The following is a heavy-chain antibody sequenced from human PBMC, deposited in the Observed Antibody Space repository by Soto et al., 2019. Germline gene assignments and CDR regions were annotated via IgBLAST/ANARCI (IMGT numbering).Heavy chain of an antibody. D-gene: IGHD3-10*01. J-gene: IGHJ4*02. CDR3: ARSITMVRGALSVGPDDFDY. CDR2: INPNSGGT. V-gene: IGHV1-2*04. CDR1: GYTFTGYY. Sequence: ASVKVSCKASGYTFTGYYMHWVRQAPGQGLEWMGWINPNSGGTNYAQKFQGWVTMTRDTSISTAYMELSRLRSDDTAVYYCARSITMVRGALSVGPDDFDYWGQGTMVTVSS.